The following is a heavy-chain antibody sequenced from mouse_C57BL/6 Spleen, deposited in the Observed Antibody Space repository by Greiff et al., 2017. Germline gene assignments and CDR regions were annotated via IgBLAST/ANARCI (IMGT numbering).Heavy chain of an antibody. CDR3: ARSEGNHYYAMDY. D-gene: IGHD2-1*01. Sequence: QVHVKQSGPELVKPGASVQISCKASGYAFRSSWMNWVKQRPGKGLEWIGRIYPGDGDTNYTGKFKGQATLTADKSYSTAYMPLSSLTSADSAVXVCARSEGNHYYAMDYWGQGTSVTVSS. J-gene: IGHJ4*01. CDR1: GYAFRSSW. CDR2: IYPGDGDT. V-gene: IGHV1-82*01.